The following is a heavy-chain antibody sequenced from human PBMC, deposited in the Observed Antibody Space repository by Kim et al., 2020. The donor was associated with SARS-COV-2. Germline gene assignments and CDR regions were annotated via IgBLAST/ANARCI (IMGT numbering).Heavy chain of an antibody. D-gene: IGHD3-22*01. CDR3: ARDREGSGSLFDH. V-gene: IGHV1-3*01. Sequence: SQHFQCRVTITRDTSATTLYMELSSLRSEDTAVYYCARDREGSGSLFDHWGQGTLVTVSS. J-gene: IGHJ4*02.